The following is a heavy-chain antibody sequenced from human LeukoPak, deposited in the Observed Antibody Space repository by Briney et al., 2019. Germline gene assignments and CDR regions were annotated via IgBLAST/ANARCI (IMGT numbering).Heavy chain of an antibody. CDR3: ARGGGVSVGRPENWFDP. CDR1: GFTFSSYS. D-gene: IGHD1-26*01. J-gene: IGHJ5*02. Sequence: PGGSLRLSCAASGFTFSSYSMNWVRQAPGKGLEWVSSISSSSSYIYYADSVKGRFTISRDNAKSSLYLQMNSLRAEDTAVYYCARGGGVSVGRPENWFDPWGQGTLVTVSS. CDR2: ISSSSSYI. V-gene: IGHV3-21*01.